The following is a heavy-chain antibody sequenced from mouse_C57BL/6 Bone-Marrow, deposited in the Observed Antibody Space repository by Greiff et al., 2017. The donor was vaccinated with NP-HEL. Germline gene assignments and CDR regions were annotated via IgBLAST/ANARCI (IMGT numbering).Heavy chain of an antibody. CDR1: GFTFSSYT. D-gene: IGHD2-4*01. CDR2: ISGGGGNT. V-gene: IGHV5-9*01. CDR3: AKIYDYDAWFAY. J-gene: IGHJ3*01. Sequence: EVMLVESGGGLVKPGGSLKLSCAASGFTFSSYTMSWVRQTPEKRLEWVATISGGGGNTYYPDSVKGRFTISRDTAKNTLYLQMSSLRSEDTALYYCAKIYDYDAWFAYWGQGTLVTVSA.